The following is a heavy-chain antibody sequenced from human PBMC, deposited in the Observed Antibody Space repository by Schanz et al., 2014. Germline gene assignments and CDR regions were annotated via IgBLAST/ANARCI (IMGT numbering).Heavy chain of an antibody. V-gene: IGHV3-7*01. CDR1: GFTFRDYY. CDR2: INQDGSEK. CDR3: VRDTDYHFDY. J-gene: IGHJ4*02. D-gene: IGHD4-17*01. Sequence: VELVESGGGLVKPGGSLRLSCAPSGFTFRDYYMAWVRQAPGKGLEWVANINQDGSEKYYVDSVKGRFTISRDNAKNTLYLQMNSLRAEDTAVYYCVRDTDYHFDYWGQGTLVTVSS.